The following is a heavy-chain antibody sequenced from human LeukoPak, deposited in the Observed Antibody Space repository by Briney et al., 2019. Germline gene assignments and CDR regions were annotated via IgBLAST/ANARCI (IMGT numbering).Heavy chain of an antibody. CDR2: IYYSGST. CDR3: ARHKDYYYSYMDV. V-gene: IGHV4-39*01. Sequence: PSETLSLTCTVSGGSISSSSYYWGWIRQPPGKGLEWIGTIYYSGSTYYNPSLTSRVTISVDTSKNQFSLKLSSVTAADTAVYSCARHKDYYYSYMDVWGKGTTVTISS. J-gene: IGHJ6*03. CDR1: GGSISSSSYY.